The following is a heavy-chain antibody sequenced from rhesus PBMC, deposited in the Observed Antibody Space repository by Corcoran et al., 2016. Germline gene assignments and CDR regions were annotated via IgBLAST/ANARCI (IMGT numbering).Heavy chain of an antibody. Sequence: QVQLQESGPGLVKPSETLSLPCAASGGPISHNYGNLILHPPGKGLEWVGRIFGSGVSIDYNPSLKGRVTISSETSKNQCSLNLSSVADADTAVYYCARGPRDGSRVVDLWGQGALVTVSS. J-gene: IGHJ1*01. CDR2: IFGSGVSI. CDR1: GGPISHNY. D-gene: IGHD4-29*01. V-gene: IGHV4-160*01. CDR3: ARGPRDGSRVVDL.